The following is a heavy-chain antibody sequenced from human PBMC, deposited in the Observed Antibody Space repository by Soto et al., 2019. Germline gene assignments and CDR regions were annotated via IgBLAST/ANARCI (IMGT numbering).Heavy chain of an antibody. Sequence: QVHLVQSGAEVKKPGASVSVSCKAPGYTFTNYAIHWVRQAPGQGLEWMGWINAGSGRTAYSQRFQGRVTITRDTXATPGYMELSSLTFGDTAMYYCARSILGANLPFDYWGQGMLVTVSS. CDR1: GYTFTNYA. D-gene: IGHD1-26*01. CDR2: INAGSGRT. V-gene: IGHV1-3*01. CDR3: ARSILGANLPFDY. J-gene: IGHJ4*02.